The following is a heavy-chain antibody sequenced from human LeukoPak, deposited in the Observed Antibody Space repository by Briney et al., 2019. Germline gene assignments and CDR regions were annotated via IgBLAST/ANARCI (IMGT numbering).Heavy chain of an antibody. J-gene: IGHJ6*03. V-gene: IGHV1-69*01. Sequence: SVKVSCKTSGGTFSTYGISWVRQAPGQGLEWMGGIIPIFGIPNVAQKFPGRVNIPSDESTSTIYMEVNSLRSEDTAVYYCARTYYYGSGTYWYSYYYMDVWGGGTTVTVS. CDR3: ARTYYYGSGTYWYSYYYMDV. CDR2: IIPIFGIP. CDR1: GGTFSTYG. D-gene: IGHD3-10*01.